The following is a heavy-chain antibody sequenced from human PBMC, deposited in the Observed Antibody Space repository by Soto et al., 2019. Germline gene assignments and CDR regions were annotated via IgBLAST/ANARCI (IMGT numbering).Heavy chain of an antibody. CDR2: ISAYNGNT. D-gene: IGHD3-22*01. CDR1: GYTFTSYG. CDR3: ARVPRYYDSRDPKGYFQH. Sequence: QVQLVQSGAEVKKPGASVKVSCKASGYTFTSYGISWVRQAPGQGLEWMGWISAYNGNTNYAQKLQGRVTMTTDTSTRTAYMERKSLRSDDTAVYCCARVPRYYDSRDPKGYFQHWGQGTLVTASS. J-gene: IGHJ1*01. V-gene: IGHV1-18*01.